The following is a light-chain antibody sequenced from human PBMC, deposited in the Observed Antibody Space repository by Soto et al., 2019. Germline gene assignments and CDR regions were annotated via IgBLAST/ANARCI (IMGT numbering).Light chain of an antibody. V-gene: IGKV1-5*03. CDR2: KAS. CDR3: QQYNSVSLLT. CDR1: QSISSW. Sequence: DIQMTQSPSTLSASVGDRVTITCRASQSISSWLAWYQQKPGKAPKLLIYKASTLESGFPSSFSGSGSGTEFTLTIGSLQADDFESYFCQQYNSVSLLTFGGGTKVEIK. J-gene: IGKJ4*02.